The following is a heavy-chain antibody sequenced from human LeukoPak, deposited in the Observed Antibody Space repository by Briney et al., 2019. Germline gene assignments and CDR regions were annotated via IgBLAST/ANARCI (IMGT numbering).Heavy chain of an antibody. CDR3: LDY. CDR1: GYTLTELS. V-gene: IGHV1-24*01. Sequence: ASVKVSCKVSGYTLTELSMHWVRQAPGKGLEWMGGFDPEDGETIYAQKFQGRVTMTEDTYTAVYYCATGGFVCSSTSCHGPLDYWGQGTLVTVSS. J-gene: IGHJ4*02. D-gene: IGHD2-2*01. CDR2: FDPEDGET.